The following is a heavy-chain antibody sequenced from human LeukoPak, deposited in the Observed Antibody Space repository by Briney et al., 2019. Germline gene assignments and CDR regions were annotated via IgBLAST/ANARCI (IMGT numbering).Heavy chain of an antibody. CDR3: ASSHDSSGND. V-gene: IGHV3-7*01. J-gene: IGHJ4*02. CDR1: GFTFSNYW. D-gene: IGHD3-22*01. CDR2: INQDGRAK. Sequence: GGSLRPSCAASGFTFSNYWMSWVRQAPGKGLEWVGNINQDGRAKYYVDSVKGRFTISRDNAKNSVYLQMNSLRDEDTAVYYCASSHDSSGNDWGQGTLVTVSS.